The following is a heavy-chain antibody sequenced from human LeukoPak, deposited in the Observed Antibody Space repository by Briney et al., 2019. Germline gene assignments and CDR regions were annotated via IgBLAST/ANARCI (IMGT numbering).Heavy chain of an antibody. CDR3: SRGRKGILGLGELGGQDYYYTDV. V-gene: IGHV3-7*01. J-gene: IGHJ6*03. CDR2: IKQDGSEK. CDR1: GFTFSSYW. D-gene: IGHD3-10*01. Sequence: GGSLRLSCAASGFTFSSYWMSWVRQAPGKGLEWVANIKQDGSEKYYVDSVKGRFTISRDNAKNSLYLQMNSLRAEDTAVYYCSRGRKGILGLGELGGQDYYYTDVWGKGTTVTVSS.